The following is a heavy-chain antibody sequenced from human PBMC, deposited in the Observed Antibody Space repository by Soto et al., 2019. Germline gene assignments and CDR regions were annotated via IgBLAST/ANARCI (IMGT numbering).Heavy chain of an antibody. V-gene: IGHV4-59*01. D-gene: IGHD3-9*01. CDR1: GGSISSYY. J-gene: IGHJ3*02. CDR3: ARALILTGYYIHDAFDI. CDR2: IYYSGST. Sequence: PSETLSLTCTVFGGSISSYYWSWILQPPGKGLEWIGYIYYSGSTNYNPSLKSRVTISVDTSKNQFSLKLSSVTAADTAVYYCARALILTGYYIHDAFDIWGQGTMVTVSS.